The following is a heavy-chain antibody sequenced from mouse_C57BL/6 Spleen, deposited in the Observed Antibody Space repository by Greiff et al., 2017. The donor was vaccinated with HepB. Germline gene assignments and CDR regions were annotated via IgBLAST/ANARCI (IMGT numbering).Heavy chain of an antibody. V-gene: IGHV1-50*01. CDR2: IDPSDSYT. Sequence: QVQLQQPGAELVKPGASVKLSCKASGYTFTSYWMQWVKQRPGQGLEWIGEIDPSDSYTNYNQKFKGKATLTVDTSSSTAYMQLSSLTSEDSAVYYCARSGYDYNGGGRDYWGQGTTLTVSS. CDR1: GYTFTSYW. CDR3: ARSGYDYNGGGRDY. J-gene: IGHJ2*01. D-gene: IGHD2-4*01.